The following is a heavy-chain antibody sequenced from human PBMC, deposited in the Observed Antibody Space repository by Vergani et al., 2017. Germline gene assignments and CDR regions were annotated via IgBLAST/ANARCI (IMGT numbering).Heavy chain of an antibody. Sequence: EVQLLESGGGLVQPGGSLRLSCAASGFTFSSYAMSWVRQAPGKGLEWVSAISGSGGSTYYADSVKGRFAISRDNSKNTLYLQMNSRRAEDTAVYYCAKGRPDIVVVPAAPASDYWGQGTLVTVSS. CDR3: AKGRPDIVVVPAAPASDY. V-gene: IGHV3-23*01. J-gene: IGHJ4*02. CDR2: ISGSGGST. CDR1: GFTFSSYA. D-gene: IGHD2-2*01.